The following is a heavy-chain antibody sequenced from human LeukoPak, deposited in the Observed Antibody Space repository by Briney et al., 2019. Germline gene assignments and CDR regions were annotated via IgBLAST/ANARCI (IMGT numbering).Heavy chain of an antibody. Sequence: GGSLRLSCAASGFIVSSKYMSWVRQAPGKGLEWVSILYSSGSADYADSVKGRFTISRDNSKNTLYLQMNSLRVDDTAVYYCARDRVGAAAGTEYYYYMDVWGKGTTVTVSS. D-gene: IGHD6-13*01. CDR2: LYSSGSA. J-gene: IGHJ6*03. CDR1: GFIVSSKY. CDR3: ARDRVGAAAGTEYYYYMDV. V-gene: IGHV3-53*01.